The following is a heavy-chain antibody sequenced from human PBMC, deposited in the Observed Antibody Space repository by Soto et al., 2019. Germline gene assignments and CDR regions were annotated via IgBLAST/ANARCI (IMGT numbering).Heavy chain of an antibody. V-gene: IGHV1-69*08. J-gene: IGHJ6*02. Sequence: QVQLVQSGAEVKKPGSSVKVSCKASGGTFSSYTISWVRQAPGQGLEWMGRIIPILGIANYAQKFRGRVTITADKSTSTAYMELSSLRSEDTAVYYCARDGDYGSEHYGMDVWGQGTTVTVSS. D-gene: IGHD3-10*01. CDR1: GGTFSSYT. CDR2: IIPILGIA. CDR3: ARDGDYGSEHYGMDV.